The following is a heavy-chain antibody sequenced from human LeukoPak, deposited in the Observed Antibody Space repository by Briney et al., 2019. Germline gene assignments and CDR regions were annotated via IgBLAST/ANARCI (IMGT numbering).Heavy chain of an antibody. CDR1: GFTFSDYY. Sequence: GGSLRLSCSASGFTFSDYYMNWIRQAPGKGLEGVSYISTSGSSIYYADSVKGRFTISRDNAKSSLYLQVNSLRAEDTALYYCARSGDYGESFDSWGQGTLVTVSS. CDR3: ARSGDYGESFDS. V-gene: IGHV3-11*01. CDR2: ISTSGSSI. J-gene: IGHJ4*02. D-gene: IGHD4-17*01.